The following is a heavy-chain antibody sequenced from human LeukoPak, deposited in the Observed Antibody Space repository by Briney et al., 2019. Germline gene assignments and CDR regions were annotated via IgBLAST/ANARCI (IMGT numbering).Heavy chain of an antibody. J-gene: IGHJ3*02. CDR2: IYHSGST. D-gene: IGHD2-15*01. CDR3: ARGYSDAFDI. V-gene: IGHV4-30-2*01. Sequence: SETLSLTCAVSGGSISSGGYSWSWIRQPPGRGLEWIGYIYHSGSTYYNPSLKSRVTISVDRSKNQFSLKLSSVTAADTAVYYCARGYSDAFDIWGQGTMVTVSS. CDR1: GGSISSGGYS.